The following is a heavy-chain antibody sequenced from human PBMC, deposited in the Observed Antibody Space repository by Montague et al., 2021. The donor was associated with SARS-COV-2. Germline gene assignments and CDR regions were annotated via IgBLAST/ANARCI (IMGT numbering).Heavy chain of an antibody. D-gene: IGHD3-10*01. V-gene: IGHV4-34*01. CDR3: ARLRDGVVPSPILGVGPYYSYYYMDV. Sequence: SXTLSLTCAVHGTSFSGYYWNWIRQPPGKGLVWIGEINHGGSTKYSPSLKSRLTISADTSKNQFSLKLTSVAAADTAVYYCARLRDGVVPSPILGVGPYYSYYYMDVWGRGTPVTVSS. J-gene: IGHJ6*03. CDR2: INHGGST. CDR1: GTSFSGYY.